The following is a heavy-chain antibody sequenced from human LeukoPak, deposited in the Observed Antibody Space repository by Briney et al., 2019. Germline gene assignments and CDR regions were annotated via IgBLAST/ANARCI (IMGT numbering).Heavy chain of an antibody. V-gene: IGHV3-7*03. D-gene: IGHD5-12*01. J-gene: IGHJ4*02. CDR1: GLTYSSYW. Sequence: GGSLRLSCAASGLTYSSYWMSWVRQAPGKGLEWVANIKEDGSEKYYVHSVKGRFTISRDNAKNALYLQMNSLRAEDTAVYYCARKGYGDYWGQGTLVTVSS. CDR3: ARKGYGDY. CDR2: IKEDGSEK.